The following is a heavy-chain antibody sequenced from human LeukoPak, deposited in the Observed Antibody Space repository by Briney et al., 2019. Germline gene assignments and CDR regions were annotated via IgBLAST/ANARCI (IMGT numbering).Heavy chain of an antibody. CDR1: GFTFSSYG. Sequence: PGGSLRLSCAASGFTFSSYGMHWVRQAPGKGLEWVAVISYDGSNKYYADSVKGRFTISRDNSKNTLYLQMNSLRAEDTAVYYCAKDRGSSWPYYYGMDVWGQGTTVTVSS. V-gene: IGHV3-30*18. J-gene: IGHJ6*02. D-gene: IGHD6-13*01. CDR2: ISYDGSNK. CDR3: AKDRGSSWPYYYGMDV.